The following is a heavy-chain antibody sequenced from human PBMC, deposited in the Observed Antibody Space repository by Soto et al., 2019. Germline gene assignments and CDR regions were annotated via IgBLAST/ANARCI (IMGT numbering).Heavy chain of an antibody. V-gene: IGHV3-30*18. CDR2: ISYDGSNK. CDR3: AKDSSFGELLRGTYYFDY. Sequence: QVQLVESGGGVVQPGRSLRLSCAASGFTFSSYGMHWVRQAPGKGLEWVAVISYDGSNKYYADSVKGRFTISRDNSKNTLYLQMNSLRAEDTAVYYCAKDSSFGELLRGTYYFDYWGQGTLVTVSS. J-gene: IGHJ4*02. CDR1: GFTFSSYG. D-gene: IGHD3-10*01.